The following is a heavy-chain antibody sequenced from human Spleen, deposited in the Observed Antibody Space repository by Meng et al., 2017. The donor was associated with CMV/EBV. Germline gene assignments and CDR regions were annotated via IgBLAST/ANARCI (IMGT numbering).Heavy chain of an antibody. D-gene: IGHD3-10*01. Sequence: GGPLRLSCAASGFTFSSYAMSWVRQAPGKGLEWVSAISGSGGSTYYADSVKGRFTISRDNSKNTLYLQMNSLRAEDTAVYYCAKDQDVLLWFGGMDYWGQGTLVTVSS. CDR1: GFTFSSYA. V-gene: IGHV3-23*01. CDR2: ISGSGGST. J-gene: IGHJ4*02. CDR3: AKDQDVLLWFGGMDY.